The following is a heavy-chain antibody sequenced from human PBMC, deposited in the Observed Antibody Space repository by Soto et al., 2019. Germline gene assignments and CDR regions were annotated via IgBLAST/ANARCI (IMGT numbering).Heavy chain of an antibody. J-gene: IGHJ4*02. CDR3: ARDSSDWSRDY. Sequence: PGGSLRLSCAASGFNFSTSGMDWVRQVPGKGLEWVAVISNDGSRQYYAESVKGRFTISRDNSKKIVYLQMNSLRAEDTAVYYCARDSSDWSRDYWGQGTLVTVSS. D-gene: IGHD6-19*01. CDR1: GFNFSTSG. V-gene: IGHV3-30*03. CDR2: ISNDGSRQ.